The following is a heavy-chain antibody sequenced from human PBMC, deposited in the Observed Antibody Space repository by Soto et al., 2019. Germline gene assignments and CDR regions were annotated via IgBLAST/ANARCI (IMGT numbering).Heavy chain of an antibody. V-gene: IGHV4-34*01. J-gene: IGHJ4*02. CDR2: INHSGST. CDR1: GGSFSGYY. D-gene: IGHD2-8*01. CDR3: ARVTKVPDAVLGDFDF. Sequence: SETLSLTCAVYGGSFSGYYWSWIRQPPGKGLEWIGEINHSGSTNYNPSRKSRVTISVDTSKNQFSLKVTSVTAADTAVYFCARVTKVPDAVLGDFDFWGRGTPVTSPQ.